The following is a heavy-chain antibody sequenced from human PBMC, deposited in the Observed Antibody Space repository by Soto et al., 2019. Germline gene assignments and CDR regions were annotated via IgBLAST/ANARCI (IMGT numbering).Heavy chain of an antibody. CDR3: AKLGYCTGGTCYLDYYYGVDV. Sequence: QLLESGGGLVQPGGSLRLSCAASGFSFSRNAMSWVRQAPGKGLEWVSSISSGGKTIYADSVKGRFTISRENSKNTQSLQMTSLGAEDTAVYYCAKLGYCTGGTCYLDYYYGVDVWGQGTTVTVS. CDR2: ISSGGKT. D-gene: IGHD2-15*01. CDR1: GFSFSRNA. V-gene: IGHV3-23*01. J-gene: IGHJ6*02.